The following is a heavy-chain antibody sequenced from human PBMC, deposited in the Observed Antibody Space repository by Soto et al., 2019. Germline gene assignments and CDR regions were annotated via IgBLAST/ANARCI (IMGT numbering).Heavy chain of an antibody. D-gene: IGHD7-27*01. V-gene: IGHV4-34*01. J-gene: IGHJ5*02. Sequence: PSETLSLTCAVYGGSFSGYYWTWIRQPPGKGLEWIGEINHSGTTHYNPSIESRVAISVDTSNNQFSLKLSSVTAADTAVYYCARTGDPNWLDPWGQGTLVTVS. CDR1: GGSFSGYY. CDR3: ARTGDPNWLDP. CDR2: INHSGTT.